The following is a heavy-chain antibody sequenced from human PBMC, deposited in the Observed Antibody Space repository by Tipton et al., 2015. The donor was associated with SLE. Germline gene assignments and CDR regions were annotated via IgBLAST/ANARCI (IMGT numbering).Heavy chain of an antibody. Sequence: TLSLTCTVSGGSISSGGYYWSWIRQHPGKGLEWIGYIYYSGSTYYNPSFKSRVTISVDTSKNQFSLKLSSVTAADTAVYYCARDCGGSDAFDIWGQGTMVTVSS. J-gene: IGHJ3*02. D-gene: IGHD2-21*01. CDR2: IYYSGST. CDR1: GGSISSGGYY. V-gene: IGHV4-31*03. CDR3: ARDCGGSDAFDI.